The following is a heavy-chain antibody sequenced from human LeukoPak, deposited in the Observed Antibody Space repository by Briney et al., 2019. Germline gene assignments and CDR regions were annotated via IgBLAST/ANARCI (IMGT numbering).Heavy chain of an antibody. D-gene: IGHD6-19*01. CDR2: ISAYNGNT. CDR1: GCTFTSYG. J-gene: IGHJ4*02. CDR3: RSGWYGSGTDY. Sequence: ASVTVSCKASGCTFTSYGISWVRQAPGQGLEWMGWISAYNGNTNYAQKLQGRVTMTTDTSTSTAYMELRSLRSDDTAVYYCRSGWYGSGTDYWGQGTLVTVSS. V-gene: IGHV1-18*01.